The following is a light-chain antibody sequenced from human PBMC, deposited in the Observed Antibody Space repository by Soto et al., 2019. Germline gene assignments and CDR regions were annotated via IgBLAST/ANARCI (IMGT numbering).Light chain of an antibody. CDR3: AAWDDSLNGPI. V-gene: IGLV1-44*01. Sequence: QAVVTQPPSASGTPGQRVTISCSGSNSNIRGNTVNWYQQLPGTAPKLLIYSNNQRPSGVPDRFSGSKSGTSASLAISGLQSEDEADFYCAAWDDSLNGPIFGGGTKLTVL. CDR2: SNN. CDR1: NSNIRGNT. J-gene: IGLJ2*01.